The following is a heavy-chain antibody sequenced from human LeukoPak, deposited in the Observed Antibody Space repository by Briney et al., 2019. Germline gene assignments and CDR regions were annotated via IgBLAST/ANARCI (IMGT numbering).Heavy chain of an antibody. CDR2: ISYDGSNK. D-gene: IGHD3-16*01. CDR1: GFTFSSYG. CDR3: AREGQHTFALQT. Sequence: GGSLRLSCAASGFTFSSYGMHWVRQAPGKGLEWVAVISYDGSNKYYADSVKGRFTISRDNAKNSLYLQMNSLRAEDTAVYYCAREGQHTFALQTWGQGTLVTVSS. J-gene: IGHJ5*02. V-gene: IGHV3-30*03.